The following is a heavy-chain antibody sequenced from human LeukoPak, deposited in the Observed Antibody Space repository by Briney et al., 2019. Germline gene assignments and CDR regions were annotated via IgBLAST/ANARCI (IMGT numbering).Heavy chain of an antibody. CDR3: ARTRYSSPFDY. CDR2: INPNSGGT. CDR1: GYIFTDYY. V-gene: IGHV1-2*02. D-gene: IGHD6-19*01. Sequence: GASVTVSCTASGYIFTDYYTHWVRQAPGQGLEWMGWINPNSGGTNYAQKFQGRVTMTRDTSISTAYMELSRLRSDDTAVYYCARTRYSSPFDYWGQGTLVTVSS. J-gene: IGHJ4*02.